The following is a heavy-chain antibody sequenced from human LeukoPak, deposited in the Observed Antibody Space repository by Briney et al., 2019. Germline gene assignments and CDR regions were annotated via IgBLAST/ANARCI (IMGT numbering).Heavy chain of an antibody. V-gene: IGHV4-34*01. CDR2: INHSGST. D-gene: IGHD3-22*01. CDR3: ARGKRITMIVVVISRGAFDI. Sequence: SETLSLTCAVYGGSFSGYYWSWIRQSPGKGLEWIGEINHSGSTNYNPSLKSRVTISVDTSKNQFSLKLSPVTAADTAVYYCARGKRITMIVVVISRGAFDIWGQGTMVTVSS. CDR1: GGSFSGYY. J-gene: IGHJ3*02.